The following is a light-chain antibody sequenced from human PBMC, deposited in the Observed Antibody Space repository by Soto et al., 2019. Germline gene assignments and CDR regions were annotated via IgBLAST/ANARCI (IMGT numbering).Light chain of an antibody. V-gene: IGLV1-51*01. CDR2: ENN. J-gene: IGLJ1*01. CDR1: SSNTGNNY. CDR3: GTWDSSLSAYV. Sequence: QSVLTQPPSVSAAPGQKVTSSCSGSSSNTGNNYVSWYQQLPGTDPKLLLYENNKRPSGIPDRFSGFQSGTSATQGTTGLQTWDEADYYCGTWDSSLSAYVFGTGTKLPVL.